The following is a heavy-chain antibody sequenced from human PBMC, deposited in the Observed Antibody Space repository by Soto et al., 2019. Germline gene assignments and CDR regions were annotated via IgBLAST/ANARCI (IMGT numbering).Heavy chain of an antibody. Sequence: PGGSLRLSCAASGFTFDDYAMHWVRQAPGKGLEWVSGISWNSGRIGYADSVKGRFTMSRDNAKNSLYLQMNSLRAEDTALYYCAKDMRKRNYGSSYYYGMDVWGQGTTVTVSS. J-gene: IGHJ6*02. V-gene: IGHV3-9*01. D-gene: IGHD3-16*01. CDR1: GFTFDDYA. CDR2: ISWNSGRI. CDR3: AKDMRKRNYGSSYYYGMDV.